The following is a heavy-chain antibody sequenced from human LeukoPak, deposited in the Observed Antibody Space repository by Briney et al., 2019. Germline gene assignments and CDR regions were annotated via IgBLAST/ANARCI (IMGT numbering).Heavy chain of an antibody. D-gene: IGHD6-19*01. J-gene: IGHJ3*02. V-gene: IGHV1-46*01. CDR1: GGTFSSYA. Sequence: ASVKVSCKASGGTFSSYAISWVRQAPGQGLEWMGIINPSGGSTSYAQKFQGRVTMTRDTSTSTVYMELSSLRSEDTAVYYCARDMRSGRGAFDIWGQGTMVTVSS. CDR3: ARDMRSGRGAFDI. CDR2: INPSGGST.